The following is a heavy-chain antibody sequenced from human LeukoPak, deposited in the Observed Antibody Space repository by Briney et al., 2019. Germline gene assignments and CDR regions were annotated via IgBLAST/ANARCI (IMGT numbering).Heavy chain of an antibody. CDR2: ISAYNGHT. Sequence: ASVTVSCKASDYTFTSYGISWVRQAPGQGLEWIGGISAYNGHTNYARNLQGRVTMTADTSTSTAYMELRSLRSDDTAVYYCARESGAYCGGDCYFDYWGQGTLVTVSS. J-gene: IGHJ4*02. CDR3: ARESGAYCGGDCYFDY. CDR1: DYTFTSYG. V-gene: IGHV1-18*01. D-gene: IGHD2-21*02.